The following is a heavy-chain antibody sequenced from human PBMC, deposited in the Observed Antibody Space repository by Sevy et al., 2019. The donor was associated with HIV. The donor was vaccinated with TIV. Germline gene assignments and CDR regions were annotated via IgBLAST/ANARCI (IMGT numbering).Heavy chain of an antibody. CDR3: AREGGLVDYGMDV. J-gene: IGHJ6*02. CDR2: IYDTGST. CDR1: GGSVSSGSYY. Sequence: SDTLSLTCTVSGGSVSSGSYYWSWIRQPPGKGLEWIGFIYDTGSTRYNPSLQSRVTISVDTSKNQFSLKLTSVSAADTAFYYCAREGGLVDYGMDVWGQGTTVTVSS. V-gene: IGHV4-61*01. D-gene: IGHD2-15*01.